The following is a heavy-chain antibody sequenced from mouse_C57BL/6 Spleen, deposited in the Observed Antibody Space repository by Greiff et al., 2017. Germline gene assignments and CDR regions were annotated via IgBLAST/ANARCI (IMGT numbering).Heavy chain of an antibody. CDR3: ERWGRLANRYDYFDY. V-gene: IGHV1-55*01. J-gene: IGHJ2*01. Sequence: QVQLQQPGAELVKPGASVKMSCKASGYTFTSYWITWVKQRPGQGLEWIGDIYPGSGSTNYNEKFKSKATLTVDTSSNTAYMQHISLTSEDSAVSYCERWGRLANRYDYFDYWGQGTTLTVSS. D-gene: IGHD2-14*01. CDR1: GYTFTSYW. CDR2: IYPGSGST.